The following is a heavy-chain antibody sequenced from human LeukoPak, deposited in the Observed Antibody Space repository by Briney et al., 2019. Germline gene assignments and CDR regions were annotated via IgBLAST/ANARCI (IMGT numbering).Heavy chain of an antibody. J-gene: IGHJ4*02. V-gene: IGHV3-13*01. CDR3: ARGPRDRAMVREYYFDF. CDR1: EFTFSSYN. CDR2: IDPDGDT. Sequence: GGSLRLSCAASEFTFSSYNVHWVRQAIGKGLEWVSAIDPDGDTYYPDSVKGRFTSSRENGKNSLYLQMNSLRAGDTAVYYCARGPRDRAMVREYYFDFWGQGTLVTVSS. D-gene: IGHD5-18*01.